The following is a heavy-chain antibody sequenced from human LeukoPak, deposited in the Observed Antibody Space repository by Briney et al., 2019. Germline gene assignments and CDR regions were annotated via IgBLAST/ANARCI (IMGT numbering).Heavy chain of an antibody. CDR2: IIGDGTRT. V-gene: IGHV3-74*01. CDR1: GFSFSYYW. CDR3: LRVDDTNGHNWFDP. J-gene: IGHJ5*02. D-gene: IGHD2-8*01. Sequence: GESLRLSCAASGFSFSYYWMHWVRQGSGKGPVWVSRIIGDGTRTDYADSVKGRFTISRDNAKSTLYLQMNSLTVEDTAVYYCLRVDDTNGHNWFDPWGQGTLVTVSS.